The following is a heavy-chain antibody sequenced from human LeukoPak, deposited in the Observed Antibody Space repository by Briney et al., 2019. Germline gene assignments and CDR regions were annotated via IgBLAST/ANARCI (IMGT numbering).Heavy chain of an antibody. CDR2: IYYSGST. D-gene: IGHD1-26*01. CDR1: GGSISGNY. J-gene: IGHJ5*02. Sequence: PSETLSLTCTVSGGSISGNYWSWIRQSPGKGLEWIGYIYYSGSTSYNPSLKSRVTISVDTPKNQFSLKVNSVNAADTAVYYCARDRSAFVPWGQGTLVTVSS. CDR3: ARDRSAFVP. V-gene: IGHV4-59*01.